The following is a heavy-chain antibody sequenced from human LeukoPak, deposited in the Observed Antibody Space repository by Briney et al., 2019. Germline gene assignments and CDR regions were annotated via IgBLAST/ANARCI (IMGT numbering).Heavy chain of an antibody. D-gene: IGHD6-13*01. Sequence: ASVKVSCKASGYTFTSYDINWVRQATGQGLEWMGWMNPNSGSTGYAQKFQGRVTMTRNTSITTAYMELSSLRSEDTAVYYCARGGAKRRGIAAAGTPPPRDYWGQGTLVTVSS. CDR1: GYTFTSYD. CDR3: ARGGAKRRGIAAAGTPPPRDY. V-gene: IGHV1-8*01. CDR2: MNPNSGST. J-gene: IGHJ4*02.